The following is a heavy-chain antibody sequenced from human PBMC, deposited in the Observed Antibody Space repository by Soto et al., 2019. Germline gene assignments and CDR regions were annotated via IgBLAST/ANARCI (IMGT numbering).Heavy chain of an antibody. CDR1: GFTFSSYE. D-gene: IGHD3-10*01. V-gene: IGHV3-48*03. CDR3: ARGWGTMVFDP. CDR2: ISSSGSTI. J-gene: IGHJ5*02. Sequence: PGGSLRLSCAASGFTFSSYEMNWVRQAPGKGLEWVSYISSSGSTIYYADSVKGRFTISRDNAKNSLYLQMNSLRAEDTAVYYCARGWGTMVFDPWGQGTLVTVSS.